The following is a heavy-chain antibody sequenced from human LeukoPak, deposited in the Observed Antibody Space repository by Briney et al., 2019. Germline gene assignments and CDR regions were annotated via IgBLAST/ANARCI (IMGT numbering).Heavy chain of an antibody. CDR1: GFTFSTYS. V-gene: IGHV3-21*01. Sequence: GGSLRLSCAASGFTFSTYSMNWVRQAPGKGLEWVSSISSSSSYIYYADSVKGRFTISRDNAKNSLYLQMTSLRAEDTAVYYCARDVPGKYYDDYCGEGTLVTVSS. J-gene: IGHJ4*02. CDR2: ISSSSSYI. CDR3: ARDVPGKYYDDY.